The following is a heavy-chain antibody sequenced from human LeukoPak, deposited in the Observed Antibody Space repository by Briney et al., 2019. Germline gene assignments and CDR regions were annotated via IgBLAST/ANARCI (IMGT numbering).Heavy chain of an antibody. D-gene: IGHD1-26*01. CDR3: ARGTTREYYFDY. CDR1: GGTFSSYA. CDR2: IIPIFGTA. Sequence: SVKVSCKASGGTFSSYAISWVRQAPGQGLEWMGGIIPIFGTANYAQKFQGRVTITADESTSTAYMELRSLRSDDTAVYYCARGTTREYYFDYWGQGTLVTVSS. V-gene: IGHV1-69*13. J-gene: IGHJ4*02.